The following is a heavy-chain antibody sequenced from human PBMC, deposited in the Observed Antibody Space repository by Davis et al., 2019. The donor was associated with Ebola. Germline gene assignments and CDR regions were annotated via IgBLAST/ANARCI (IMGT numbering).Heavy chain of an antibody. CDR2: IYPGDSDT. CDR1: GYSFTSYW. D-gene: IGHD2-8*02. CDR3: ARMVLVVYAPDEAFDI. V-gene: IGHV5-51*01. J-gene: IGHJ3*02. Sequence: PGGSLRLSCKGSGYSFTSYWIGWVRQMPGKGLEWMGIIYPGDSDTRYSPSFQGQVTISADKSISTAYLQWSSLKASDTAMYYCARMVLVVYAPDEAFDIWGQGTMVTVSS.